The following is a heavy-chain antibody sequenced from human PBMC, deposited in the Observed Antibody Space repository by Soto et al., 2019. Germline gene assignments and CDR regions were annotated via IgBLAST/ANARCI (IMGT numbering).Heavy chain of an antibody. D-gene: IGHD1-26*01. CDR3: ARDRRSYYDWGWEGAFDL. Sequence: EVQLVESGGGLVQPGGSLRLSCAAPGFTFSSYSMNWVRQAPGKGLEWVSYISSSRSTIYYADTVKGRFTISRDNAKNSLYLQMNSLREEDTAVYYLARDRRSYYDWGWEGAFDLWGRGTLVTVSS. J-gene: IGHJ2*01. V-gene: IGHV3-48*02. CDR1: GFTFSSYS. CDR2: ISSSRSTI.